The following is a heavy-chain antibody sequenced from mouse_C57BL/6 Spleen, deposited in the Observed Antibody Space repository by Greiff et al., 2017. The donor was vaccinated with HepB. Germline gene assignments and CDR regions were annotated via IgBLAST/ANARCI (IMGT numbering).Heavy chain of an antibody. V-gene: IGHV1-15*01. CDR1: GYTFTDYE. CDR2: IDPETGGT. CDR3: TRGGGLRRGGYFDY. Sequence: QVQLQQSGAELVRPGASVTLSCKASGYTFTDYEMHWVKQTPVHGLEWIGAIDPETGGTAYNQKFKGKAILTAEKSSSTAYMELRSLTSEDSAVYYCTRGGGLRRGGYFDYWGQGTTLTVSS. D-gene: IGHD2-2*01. J-gene: IGHJ2*01.